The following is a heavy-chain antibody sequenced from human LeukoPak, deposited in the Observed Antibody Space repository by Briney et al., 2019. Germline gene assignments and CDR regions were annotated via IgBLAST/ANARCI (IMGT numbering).Heavy chain of an antibody. CDR1: GFTFSSYA. CDR2: ISYDGSNK. V-gene: IGHV3-30*04. D-gene: IGHD5-18*01. Sequence: GGSLRLSCAASGFTFSSYAMHWVRQAPGKGLEWVAVISYDGSNKYYADSVKGRFTISRDNAKNTLYLQMNSLKTEDTAVYYRTRGGRYSNGWIGEKLLDYGGQGTLAT. CDR3: TRGGRYSNGWIGEKLLDY. J-gene: IGHJ4*02.